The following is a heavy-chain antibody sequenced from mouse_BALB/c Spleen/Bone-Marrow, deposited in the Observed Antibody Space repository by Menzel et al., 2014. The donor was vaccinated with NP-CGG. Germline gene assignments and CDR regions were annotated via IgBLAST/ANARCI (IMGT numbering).Heavy chain of an antibody. CDR2: IWAGGAT. V-gene: IGHV2-9*02. Sequence: VKVVESGPGLVAPSQSLSITCTVSGFSLTNFGVHWVRPPPGKGLEWLGIIWAGGATDYHSALMSRLIISKDNSKSQVFLKMNSLQTDDTAMYYCARVLRRSQDAMDYWGQGTSVTVSS. D-gene: IGHD2-12*01. CDR3: ARVLRRSQDAMDY. CDR1: GFSLTNFG. J-gene: IGHJ4*01.